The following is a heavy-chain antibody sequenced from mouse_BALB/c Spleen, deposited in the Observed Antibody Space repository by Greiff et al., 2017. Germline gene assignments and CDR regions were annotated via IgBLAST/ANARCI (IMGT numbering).Heavy chain of an antibody. CDR3: ARRAVVARGDWYFDV. D-gene: IGHD1-1*01. J-gene: IGHJ1*01. V-gene: IGHV5-12-1*01. Sequence: DVHLVESGGGLVKPGGSLKLSCAASGFAFSSYDMSWVRQTPEKRLEWVAYISSGGGSTYYPDTVKGRFTISRDNAKNTLYLQMSSLKSEDTAMYYCARRAVVARGDWYFDVWGAGTTVTVSS. CDR1: GFAFSSYD. CDR2: ISSGGGST.